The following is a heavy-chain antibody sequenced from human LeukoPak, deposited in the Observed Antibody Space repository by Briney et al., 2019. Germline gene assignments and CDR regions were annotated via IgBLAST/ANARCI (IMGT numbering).Heavy chain of an antibody. CDR1: GGSFSGYY. D-gene: IGHD4-17*01. CDR3: ARGPQKYGDYFMDV. CDR2: INHSRST. V-gene: IGHV4-34*01. J-gene: IGHJ6*03. Sequence: SETLSLTCAVYGGSFSGYYWSWIRQPPGKGLEWIGEINHSRSTNYNPSLKSRVTISVDTSKNQFSLKLSSVTAADTAVYYCARGPQKYGDYFMDVWGKGTTVTISS.